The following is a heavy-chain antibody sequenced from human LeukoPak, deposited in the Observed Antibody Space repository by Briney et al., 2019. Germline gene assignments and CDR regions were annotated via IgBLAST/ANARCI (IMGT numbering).Heavy chain of an antibody. CDR3: AACTSTSCRDY. CDR1: GFTFSSFA. CDR2: ISSSSSTI. Sequence: GGSLRLSCAASGFTFSSFAMDWVRQAPGKGLEWVSYISSSSSTIYYADSVKGRFTISRDNAKNTVYLQMNSLRGEGTALYYCAACTSTSCRDYWGQGTLVTVSS. J-gene: IGHJ4*02. V-gene: IGHV3-48*04. D-gene: IGHD2-2*01.